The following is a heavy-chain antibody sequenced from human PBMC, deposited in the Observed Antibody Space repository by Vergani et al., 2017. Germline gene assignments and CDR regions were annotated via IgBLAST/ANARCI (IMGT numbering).Heavy chain of an antibody. D-gene: IGHD6-13*01. Sequence: EVQLVESGGGLIQPGGSLRLSCAASEFTVTNNYMSWVRQAPGKGLEWVSVIYGGDSTYYADSVKGRFTISRDNSKNTLYLQMNSLRAEDTAIYYCAGRRTAAASFDYWGQGTLVTVSS. CDR1: EFTVTNNY. CDR2: IYGGDST. J-gene: IGHJ4*02. V-gene: IGHV3-53*01. CDR3: AGRRTAAASFDY.